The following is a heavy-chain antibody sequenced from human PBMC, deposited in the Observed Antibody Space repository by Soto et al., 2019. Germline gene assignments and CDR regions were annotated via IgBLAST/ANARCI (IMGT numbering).Heavy chain of an antibody. CDR2: IIPIFGTV. CDR1: GGTFRTYA. Sequence: QVQLLQSGAEVKKPGSSVRVSCEASGGTFRTYAISWVRQAPGQGLEWMGEIIPIFGTVNYAQRFQGRVTITADESTTTVYMDMGRLRSEETAVYYCAKGAVAGTPNSYYYYGMDVWGQGTTVTVSS. D-gene: IGHD6-19*01. V-gene: IGHV1-69*12. J-gene: IGHJ6*02. CDR3: AKGAVAGTPNSYYYYGMDV.